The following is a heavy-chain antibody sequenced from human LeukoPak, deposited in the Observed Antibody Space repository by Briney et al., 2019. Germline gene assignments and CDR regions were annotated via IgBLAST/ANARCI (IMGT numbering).Heavy chain of an antibody. CDR1: GGSISSYY. Sequence: SETLSLTCSVSGGSISSYYWSWIRQPPGKGLEWIGYIYHSGSTTYNPSLESRVTISVDRSKNQFSLRLSSVTAADTAVYYCATSRGGITFDLWGRGTLVTVSS. V-gene: IGHV4-59*01. J-gene: IGHJ2*01. D-gene: IGHD3-10*01. CDR2: IYHSGST. CDR3: ATSRGGITFDL.